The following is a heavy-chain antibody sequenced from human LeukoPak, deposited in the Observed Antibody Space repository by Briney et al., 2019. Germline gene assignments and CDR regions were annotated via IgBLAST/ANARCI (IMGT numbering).Heavy chain of an antibody. V-gene: IGHV3-23*01. CDR3: AKDWTPHNRVYDCLDA. Sequence: GGSLRLSCVGSGFAFGVHAMSWVRQAPGKGPEWVATIGSGADLFYAESVKGRFTISRDDPRDTVWLQMNSLRAEDTALYYCAKDWTPHNRVYDCLDAWGQGTQVTVSS. CDR1: GFAFGVHA. CDR2: IGSGADL. D-gene: IGHD3-16*01. J-gene: IGHJ5*02.